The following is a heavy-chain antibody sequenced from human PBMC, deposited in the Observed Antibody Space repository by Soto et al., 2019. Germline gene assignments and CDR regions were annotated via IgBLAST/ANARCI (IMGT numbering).Heavy chain of an antibody. CDR3: AREIVVVPAAPDAFDI. D-gene: IGHD2-2*01. Sequence: ASVKVSCKASGYTFTSYGISWVRQAPGQGLEWMGWISAYNGNTNYAQKLQGRVTMTTDTSTSTAYMELRSLRSDDTAVYYCAREIVVVPAAPDAFDIWGQGTMVTVSS. V-gene: IGHV1-18*01. J-gene: IGHJ3*02. CDR1: GYTFTSYG. CDR2: ISAYNGNT.